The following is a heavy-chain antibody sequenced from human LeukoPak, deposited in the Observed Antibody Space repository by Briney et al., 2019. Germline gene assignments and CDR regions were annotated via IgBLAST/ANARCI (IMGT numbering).Heavy chain of an antibody. J-gene: IGHJ6*03. CDR3: ARAPTYDSSGYLYGDYYYYMDV. CDR1: GFTFSSYS. D-gene: IGHD3-22*01. Sequence: PGGSLRLSCAASGFTFSSYSMNWVRQAPGKGLEWVSSISSSSSYIYYADSVKGRFTISRDNAKNSLYLQMNSLRAEDTAVYYCARAPTYDSSGYLYGDYYYYMDVWGKGTTVTVSS. CDR2: ISSSSSYI. V-gene: IGHV3-21*01.